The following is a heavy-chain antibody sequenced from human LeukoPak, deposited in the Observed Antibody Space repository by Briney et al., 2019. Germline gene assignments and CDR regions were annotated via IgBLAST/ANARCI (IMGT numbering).Heavy chain of an antibody. CDR2: IYYSGST. Sequence: PSETLSLTCTVSGRFISNYYWSWIRQPPGKGLEWIGYIYYSGSTNYNPSLKSRVAMSVDTSKNQFSLKLSSVTAADTAVYYCAREGQYEQQLNAFDIWGQGTMVTVSS. J-gene: IGHJ3*02. CDR1: GRFISNYY. V-gene: IGHV4-59*01. CDR3: AREGQYEQQLNAFDI. D-gene: IGHD6-13*01.